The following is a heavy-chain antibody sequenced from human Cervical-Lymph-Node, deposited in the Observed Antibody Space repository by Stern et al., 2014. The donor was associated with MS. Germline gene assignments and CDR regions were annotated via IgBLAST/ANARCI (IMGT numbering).Heavy chain of an antibody. CDR3: ARDIYCSGGTCYFEFFDY. D-gene: IGHD2-15*01. J-gene: IGHJ4*02. CDR1: GYTFTSYG. Sequence: QVQLVQSGAEVKKPGASVKVSCRASGYTFTSYGISWVRQAPGQGLEWMGWISTYNGNTNYAQKCQGRVTMTTDTSTSTAYMELRSLISDDTAVYYCARDIYCSGGTCYFEFFDYWGQGTLVAVS. CDR2: ISTYNGNT. V-gene: IGHV1-18*01.